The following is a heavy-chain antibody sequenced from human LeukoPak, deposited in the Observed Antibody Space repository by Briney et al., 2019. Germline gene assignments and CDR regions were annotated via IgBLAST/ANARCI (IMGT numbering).Heavy chain of an antibody. CDR2: ISTSSSYK. CDR1: GFTFSSYS. Sequence: GGSLRLSCASSGFTFSSYSMDWVRQAPGKGLEWVSSISTSSSYKYYADSVKGRFTVSRDNAKNSLYLQMNSLRAEDTAVYYCARVRGIAAAMGAFDIWGQGTMVTVSS. D-gene: IGHD6-13*01. V-gene: IGHV3-21*01. J-gene: IGHJ3*02. CDR3: ARVRGIAAAMGAFDI.